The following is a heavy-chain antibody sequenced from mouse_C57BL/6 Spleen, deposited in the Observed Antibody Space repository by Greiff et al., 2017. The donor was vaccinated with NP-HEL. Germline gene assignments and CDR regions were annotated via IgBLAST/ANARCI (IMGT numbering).Heavy chain of an antibody. V-gene: IGHV5-17*01. CDR3: AREYDGYYYAMDY. Sequence: EVKVVESGGGLVKPGGSLKLSCAASGFTFSDYGMHWVRQAPEKGLEWVAYISSGSSTIYSADTVKGRFTISRDNAKNTLFLQMTSLRSEDTAMYYCAREYDGYYYAMDYWGQGTSVTVSS. CDR2: ISSGSSTI. CDR1: GFTFSDYG. J-gene: IGHJ4*01. D-gene: IGHD2-3*01.